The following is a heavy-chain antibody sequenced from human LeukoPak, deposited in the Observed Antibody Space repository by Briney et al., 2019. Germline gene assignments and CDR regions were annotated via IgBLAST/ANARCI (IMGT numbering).Heavy chain of an antibody. CDR3: ARAVLLWFGESQNYGMDV. CDR2: ISAYNGNT. V-gene: IGHV1-18*04. CDR1: GCTFTGYG. Sequence: ASVKVSCKASGCTFTGYGISWVRQAPGQGLAWVGWISAYNGNTNYAQKLQGGVTMTTDTSTSTAYMELRGLRSDDTAGYYCARAVLLWFGESQNYGMDVWGKGTTVTVSS. J-gene: IGHJ6*04. D-gene: IGHD3-10*01.